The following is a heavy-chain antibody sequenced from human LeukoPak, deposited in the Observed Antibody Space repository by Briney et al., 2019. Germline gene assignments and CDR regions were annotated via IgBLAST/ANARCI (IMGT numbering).Heavy chain of an antibody. CDR2: IDPGNSET. CDR3: VRLSTGGYYYVPY. J-gene: IGHJ4*02. V-gene: IGHV5-51*01. Sequence: GESLKISCKASGYTFINYWIGWVRQIPGKGLEWMGIIDPGNSETRYTPSFQGQVTISADKSITTAYLHWSSLKASDTAMYFCVRLSTGGYYYVPYWGQGTLVTVSS. D-gene: IGHD3-22*01. CDR1: GYTFINYW.